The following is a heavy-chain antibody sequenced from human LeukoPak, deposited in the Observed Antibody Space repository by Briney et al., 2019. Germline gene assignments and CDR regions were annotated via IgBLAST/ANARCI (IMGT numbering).Heavy chain of an antibody. D-gene: IGHD4-23*01. Sequence: SETLSLTCTVSGGSISSGGYYWSWIRQHPGKGLEWIGYIYHSGSTYYNPSLKSRATISVDRSKNQFSLKLSSVTAADTAVYYCARDSTTTVGWLDPWGQGTLVTVSS. V-gene: IGHV4-30-2*01. CDR1: GGSISSGGYY. J-gene: IGHJ5*02. CDR3: ARDSTTTVGWLDP. CDR2: IYHSGST.